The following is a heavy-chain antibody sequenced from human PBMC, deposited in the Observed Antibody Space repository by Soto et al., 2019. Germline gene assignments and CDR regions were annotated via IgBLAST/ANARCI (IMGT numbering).Heavy chain of an antibody. CDR1: GFTFDDYS. CDR2: ISWDGGST. Sequence: EVQLVEAGGVVVQPGGSLRLSCAASGFTFDDYSMHWVRQAPGKWLEWVSVISWDGGSTYYADSLKGRFTISRDNNKNSPYLHMKSRRTKDTALYYCAKHIQIAVAGPSLNYGMDVWGQETTVPVS. J-gene: IGHJ6*02. V-gene: IGHV3-43*01. CDR3: AKHIQIAVAGPSLNYGMDV. D-gene: IGHD6-19*01.